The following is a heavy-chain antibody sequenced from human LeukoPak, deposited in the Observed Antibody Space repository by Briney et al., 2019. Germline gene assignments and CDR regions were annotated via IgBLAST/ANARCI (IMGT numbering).Heavy chain of an antibody. CDR1: GFTFSSYA. D-gene: IGHD1-26*01. CDR2: ISYDGSNE. V-gene: IGHV3-30*04. CDR3: ARGYSGSYYYYYYYMDV. Sequence: GRSLRLSCAASGFTFSSYAMHWVRQAPGKGLEWVAVISYDGSNEYGDSVKGRFTISRDNSKNTLYLQMNSLRAEDTAVYYCARGYSGSYYYYYYYMDVWGKGTTVTVSS. J-gene: IGHJ6*03.